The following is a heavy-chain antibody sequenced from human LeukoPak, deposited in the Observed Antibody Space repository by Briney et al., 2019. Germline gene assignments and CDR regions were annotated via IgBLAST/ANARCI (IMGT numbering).Heavy chain of an antibody. J-gene: IGHJ5*02. CDR1: GFTFSSYS. Sequence: GGSLRLSCAASGFTFSSYSMNWVRQAPGKGLEWVSYISSSSSYSNYADSVKGRFTISRDNAKNSLYLQMNSLRAEDTAVYYCARVMIGTVNWFDPWAREPWSPSPQ. CDR2: ISSSSSYS. CDR3: ARVMIGTVNWFDP. V-gene: IGHV3-21*05. D-gene: IGHD3-22*01.